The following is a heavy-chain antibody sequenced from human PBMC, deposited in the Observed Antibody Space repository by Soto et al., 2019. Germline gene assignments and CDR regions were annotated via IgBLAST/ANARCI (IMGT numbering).Heavy chain of an antibody. CDR2: IIPILGIA. Sequence: QVQLVQSGAEVKKPGSSVKVSCKASGGTFSSYTISWVRQAPGQGLEWMGRIIPILGIANYAQKFQGRVTITADKSTSTAYMELSSLRSEDTAVYYCARALSSGWGLGNWFDPWGQGTLVTVSS. V-gene: IGHV1-69*02. CDR3: ARALSSGWGLGNWFDP. CDR1: GGTFSSYT. D-gene: IGHD6-19*01. J-gene: IGHJ5*02.